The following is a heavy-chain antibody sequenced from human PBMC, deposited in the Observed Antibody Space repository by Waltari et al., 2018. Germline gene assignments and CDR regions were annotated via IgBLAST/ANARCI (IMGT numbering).Heavy chain of an antibody. CDR3: ARSLGTIDY. J-gene: IGHJ4*02. CDR2: IYSGGST. V-gene: IGHV3-66*01. D-gene: IGHD2-8*01. Sequence: VQLVASGGGVVQPGRSLRLSCAASGFTFSSHYRSWVRQAPGKGLEWVSVIYSGGSTYYADSVKGRFTISRDNSKNTLYLQMNSLRAEDTAVYYCARSLGTIDYWGQGTLVTVSS. CDR1: GFTFSSHY.